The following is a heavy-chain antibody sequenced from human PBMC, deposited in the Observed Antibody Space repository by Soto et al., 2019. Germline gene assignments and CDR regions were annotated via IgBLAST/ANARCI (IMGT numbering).Heavy chain of an antibody. Sequence: QVQLVQSGAEVKKPGASVKVSCKASGYTFTGYYMHWVRQAPGQGLEWMGWINPNSGGTNYAQKVXXGVTMTRDTSXXTXYXXLSRLRSDDTAVYYCARGGGSRYDFWSGYYSSMDVWGQGTTVTVSS. CDR2: INPNSGGT. J-gene: IGHJ6*02. V-gene: IGHV1-2*02. D-gene: IGHD3-3*01. CDR1: GYTFTGYY. CDR3: ARGGGSRYDFWSGYYSSMDV.